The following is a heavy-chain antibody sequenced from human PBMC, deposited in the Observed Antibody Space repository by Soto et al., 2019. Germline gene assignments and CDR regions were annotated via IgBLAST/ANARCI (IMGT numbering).Heavy chain of an antibody. D-gene: IGHD1-1*01. CDR2: ISSGGDLT. J-gene: IGHJ4*02. V-gene: IGHV3-23*01. CDR1: GFMFSSHG. Sequence: GGSLRLSCAASGFMFSSHGMSWVRQAPGKGLEWVSSISSGGDLTYYNPSLKSRVTISVDTSKNQFSLKVSSVTAADTAVYYCATERPTTAQDYFDYWGQGTLVTVSS. CDR3: ATERPTTAQDYFDY.